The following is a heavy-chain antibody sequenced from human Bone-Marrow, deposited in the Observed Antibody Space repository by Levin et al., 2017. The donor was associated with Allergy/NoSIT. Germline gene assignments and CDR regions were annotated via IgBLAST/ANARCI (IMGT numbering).Heavy chain of an antibody. V-gene: IGHV3-30*18. CDR1: GFTFSSYG. CDR2: ISYDGSNK. J-gene: IGHJ4*02. CDR3: AKFDGAEEYDYVWGSLESNADY. Sequence: GESLKISCAASGFTFSSYGMHWVRQAPGKGLEWVAVISYDGSNKYYADSVKGRFTISRDNSKNTLYLQMNSLRAEDTAVYYCAKFDGAEEYDYVWGSLESNADYWGQGTLVTVSS. D-gene: IGHD3-16*01.